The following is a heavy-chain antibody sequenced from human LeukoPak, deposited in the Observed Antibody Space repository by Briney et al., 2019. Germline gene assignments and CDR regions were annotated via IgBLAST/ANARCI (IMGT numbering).Heavy chain of an antibody. CDR2: INHSGST. J-gene: IGHJ5*02. Sequence: PSETLSLTCTVSGYSISSGYYWSWIRQPPGKGLEWIGEINHSGSTNYNPSLKSRVTISVDTSKNQFSLRLSSVTAADTAVYYCARRRSSSPSRGWFDPWGQGTLVTVSS. CDR1: GYSISSGYY. V-gene: IGHV4-38-2*02. CDR3: ARRRSSSPSRGWFDP. D-gene: IGHD6-6*01.